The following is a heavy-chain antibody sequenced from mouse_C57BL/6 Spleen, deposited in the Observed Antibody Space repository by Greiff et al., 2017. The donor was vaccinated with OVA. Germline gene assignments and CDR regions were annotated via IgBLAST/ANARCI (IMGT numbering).Heavy chain of an antibody. V-gene: IGHV1-19*01. J-gene: IGHJ2*01. D-gene: IGHD1-2*01. CDR1: GYTFTDYY. Sequence: VQLKQSGPVLVKPGASVKMSCKASGYTFTDYYMNWVKQSHGKSLEWIGVINPYNGGTSYNQKFKGKATLTVDKSSSTAYMELNSLTSEDSAVYYCARGGTTAPYYFDYWGQGTTLTVSS. CDR3: ARGGTTAPYYFDY. CDR2: INPYNGGT.